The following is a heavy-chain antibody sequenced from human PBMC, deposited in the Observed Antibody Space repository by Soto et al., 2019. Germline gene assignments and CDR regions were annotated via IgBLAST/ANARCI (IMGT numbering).Heavy chain of an antibody. V-gene: IGHV3-23*01. D-gene: IGHD3-9*01. CDR3: AKYPLLTGYYIPSGYFDF. CDR2: ITDSGDNT. Sequence: PGGSLRLSCAASGCTFISYAVSWVRQAPGKGLEWVSTITDSGDNTYYADSVKGRFTISRDNSKNTLYLQMNSLRAEDTAVYYCAKYPLLTGYYIPSGYFDFWGQGTLVTV. J-gene: IGHJ4*02. CDR1: GCTFISYA.